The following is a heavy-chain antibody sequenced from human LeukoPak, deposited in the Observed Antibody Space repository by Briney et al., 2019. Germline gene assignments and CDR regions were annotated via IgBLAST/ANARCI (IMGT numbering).Heavy chain of an antibody. CDR1: GGSISSYF. J-gene: IGHJ4*02. D-gene: IGHD2-15*01. CDR2: ISTIGSS. V-gene: IGHV4-4*08. CDR3: ARLERFCSGGTCYRYFDS. Sequence: PSETLSLTCTVSGGSISSYFWTWIRQPPEKGLEWIGYISTIGSSDYNPSLKSRVTISLDTSNYQFSLKMNSVTAADTAVYYCARLERFCSGGTCYRYFDSWGQGTLVTVSS.